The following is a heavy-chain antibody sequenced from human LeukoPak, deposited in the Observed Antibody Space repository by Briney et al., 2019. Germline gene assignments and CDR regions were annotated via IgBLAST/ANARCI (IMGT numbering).Heavy chain of an antibody. V-gene: IGHV3-74*01. D-gene: IGHD3-9*01. J-gene: IGHJ4*02. CDR2: INGDGSST. CDR1: GFTFSSYW. CDR3: ARERYFDSNYFDY. Sequence: GGSLRLSCAASGFTFSSYWMHWVRQAPGKGLVWVSRINGDGSSTSYADSVKGRFTISRDNAKNTLYLQMNSLRAEDTAVYYCARERYFDSNYFDYWGQGTLVTVSS.